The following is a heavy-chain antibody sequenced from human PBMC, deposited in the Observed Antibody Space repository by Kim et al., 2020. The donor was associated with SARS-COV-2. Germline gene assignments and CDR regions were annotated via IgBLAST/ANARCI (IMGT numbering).Heavy chain of an antibody. D-gene: IGHD1-26*01. J-gene: IGHJ4*02. CDR3: ARAPSGTLTPYHFDY. V-gene: IGHV5-51*01. CDR2: IYPGDFDT. Sequence: GESLKISCKASGYSFSSYWIGWVRQMPGKGLEWMGVIYPGDFDTKYSPSFEGQVTISADWSITTAFLQWSSLKASDTAMYFCARAPSGTLTPYHFDYWGQGTLITVSP. CDR1: GYSFSSYW.